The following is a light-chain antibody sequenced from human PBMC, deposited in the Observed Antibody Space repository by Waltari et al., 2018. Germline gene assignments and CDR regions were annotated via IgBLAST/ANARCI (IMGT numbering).Light chain of an antibody. CDR1: SSDVGGYNY. CDR2: DVS. V-gene: IGLV2-14*03. CDR3: SSYISSDTLEL. J-gene: IGLJ2*01. Sequence: HSALTQPASVSGSPGQSITISCTGTSSDVGGYNYVSWYQQHPGKAPKLMIFDVSYRPSGISNRFSGSKSGNTASLTICGLQAEDEADYYCSSYISSDTLELFGGGTSLTVL.